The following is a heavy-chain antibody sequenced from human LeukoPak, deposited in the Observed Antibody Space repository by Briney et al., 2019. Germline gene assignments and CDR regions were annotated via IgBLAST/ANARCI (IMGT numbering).Heavy chain of an antibody. J-gene: IGHJ4*02. D-gene: IGHD1-26*01. CDR2: INPNSGGT. Sequence: GASVKVSCKASGYTFTGYYMHWVRQAPGQGLEWMGRINPNSGGTCYAQKFQGRVTMTRDTSISTAYMDLSRLKSDDTAVYYCARAYSGSYRDDYWGQGTLVTVSS. V-gene: IGHV1-2*06. CDR1: GYTFTGYY. CDR3: ARAYSGSYRDDY.